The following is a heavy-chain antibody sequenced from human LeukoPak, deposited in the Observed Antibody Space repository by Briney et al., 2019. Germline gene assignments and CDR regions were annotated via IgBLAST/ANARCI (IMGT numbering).Heavy chain of an antibody. CDR1: GFTFSSYA. J-gene: IGHJ1*01. CDR2: ISGSGGST. CDR3: AKQPKADFWSGYYEYFQH. D-gene: IGHD3-3*01. V-gene: IGHV3-23*01. Sequence: GGSLRLSCAASGFTFSSYAMSWVRQAPGKGLEWVSAISGSGGSTYYADSVKGRFTISRGNSKNTLYLQMNSLRAEDTAVYYCAKQPKADFWSGYYEYFQHWGQGTLVTVSS.